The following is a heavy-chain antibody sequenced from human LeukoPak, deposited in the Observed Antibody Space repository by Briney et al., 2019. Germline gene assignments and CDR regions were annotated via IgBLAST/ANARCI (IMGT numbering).Heavy chain of an antibody. CDR1: GGSMRSYF. J-gene: IGHJ4*02. D-gene: IGHD6-13*01. V-gene: IGHV4-4*07. CDR2: IYSSGNT. CDR3: AREGPYSGTWNYFDY. Sequence: PSETLSLICTVSGGSMRSYFWSWIRQPAGKGLEWIGRIYSSGNTNYNPSLKSRVTMSVDTSKNQFSLKLTSVTAADTAFYYCAREGPYSGTWNYFDYWGQGIPVTVSS.